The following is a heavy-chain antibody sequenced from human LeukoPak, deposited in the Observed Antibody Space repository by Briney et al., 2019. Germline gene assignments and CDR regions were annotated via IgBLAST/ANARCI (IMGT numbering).Heavy chain of an antibody. D-gene: IGHD3-22*01. V-gene: IGHV1-2*04. CDR1: GYTFTGYY. J-gene: IGHJ6*02. Sequence: ASVKVSCKASGYTFTGYYMHWVRQAPGQGLEWMGWINPNSGGTNYAQKFQGWVTMTRDTSISTAYMELSRLRSDDTAVYYCARDRGPWRAYYYDSSGFPPPYYYYGMDVWGQGTTVTVSS. CDR3: ARDRGPWRAYYYDSSGFPPPYYYYGMDV. CDR2: INPNSGGT.